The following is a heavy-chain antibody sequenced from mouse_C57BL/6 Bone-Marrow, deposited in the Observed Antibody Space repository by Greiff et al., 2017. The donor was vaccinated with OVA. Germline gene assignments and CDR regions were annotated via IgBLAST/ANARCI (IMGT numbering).Heavy chain of an antibody. CDR1: GYTFTSYD. D-gene: IGHD1-1*01. Sequence: QVHVKQSGPELVKPGASVKLSCKASGYTFTSYDINWVKQRPGQGLEWIGWIYPRDGSTKYNEKFKGKATLTVDTSSSTAYMELHSLTSEDSAVYYCAREGKFITTVVDYFDYWGQGTTLTVSS. V-gene: IGHV1-85*01. CDR2: IYPRDGST. J-gene: IGHJ2*01. CDR3: AREGKFITTVVDYFDY.